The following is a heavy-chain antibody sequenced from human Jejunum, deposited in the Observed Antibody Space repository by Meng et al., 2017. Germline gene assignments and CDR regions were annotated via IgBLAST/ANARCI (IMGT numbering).Heavy chain of an antibody. J-gene: IGHJ4*01. Sequence: GESLKISWAASGFTFSNYILNWVRQAPGKGLEWVSSSSSSGNYVYYADSVKGGFTISRDSAMNSLYLQMSSLRAEDTAVYYCAREPIEAHEVGTSGFDCWGQGTPVTGAS. CDR2: SSSSGNYV. CDR3: AREPIEAHEVGTSGFDC. D-gene: IGHD4-23*01. V-gene: IGHV3-21*01. CDR1: GFTFSNYI.